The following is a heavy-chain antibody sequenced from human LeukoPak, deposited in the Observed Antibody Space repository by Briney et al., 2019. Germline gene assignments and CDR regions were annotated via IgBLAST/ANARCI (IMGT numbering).Heavy chain of an antibody. Sequence: ASVKVSCKASGYTFTSYGISWVRQAPGQGLEWMGWISAYNGNTNYAQKLQGRVTMTTDTSTSTGYMELRSLRSDDTAVYYCARGRITIFGVVIIPLDYWGQGTLVTVSS. D-gene: IGHD3-3*01. J-gene: IGHJ4*02. V-gene: IGHV1-18*01. CDR2: ISAYNGNT. CDR1: GYTFTSYG. CDR3: ARGRITIFGVVIIPLDY.